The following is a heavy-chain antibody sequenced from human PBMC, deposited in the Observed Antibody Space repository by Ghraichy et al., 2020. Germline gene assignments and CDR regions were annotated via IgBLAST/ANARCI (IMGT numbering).Heavy chain of an antibody. CDR3: ARRVGEIAAAGRNWFDP. V-gene: IGHV4-34*01. CDR2: INHSGST. D-gene: IGHD6-13*01. CDR1: GGSFSGYY. J-gene: IGHJ5*02. Sequence: SQTLSLTCAVYGGSFSGYYWSWIRQPPGKGLEWIGEINHSGSTNYNPSLKSRVTISVDTSKNQFSLKLSSVTAADTAVYYCARRVGEIAAAGRNWFDPWGQGTLVTVSS.